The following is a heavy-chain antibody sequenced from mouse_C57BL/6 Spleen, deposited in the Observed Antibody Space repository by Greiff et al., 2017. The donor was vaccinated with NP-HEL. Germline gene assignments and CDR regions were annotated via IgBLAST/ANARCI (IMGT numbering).Heavy chain of an antibody. CDR1: GYTFTSYW. Sequence: VQLQQPGTELVKPGASVKLSCKASGYTFTSYWMHWVKQRPGQGLEWIGNINPSNGGTNYNEKFKSKATLTVDKSSSTAYMQLSSLTSEDSAVYYCARNCYGSSTYLDCEGRGTGTTVTVAS. D-gene: IGHD1-1*01. CDR3: ARNCYGSSTYLDCEG. V-gene: IGHV1-53*01. J-gene: IGHJ1*03. CDR2: INPSNGGT.